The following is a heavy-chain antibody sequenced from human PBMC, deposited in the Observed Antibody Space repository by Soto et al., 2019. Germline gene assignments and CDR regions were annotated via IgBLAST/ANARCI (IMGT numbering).Heavy chain of an antibody. CDR3: ARGRADYYGSGSYYRPYYYGMDV. CDR1: GGSISSGCYY. V-gene: IGHV4-31*03. Sequence: SETLSLTCTVSGGSISSGCYYWSWIRQHPGKGLEWIGYIYHSGSTNYNPSLKSRVTISVDTSKNQFSLKLSSVTAADTAVYYCARGRADYYGSGSYYRPYYYGMDVWGQGTTVTVSS. CDR2: IYHSGST. D-gene: IGHD3-10*01. J-gene: IGHJ6*02.